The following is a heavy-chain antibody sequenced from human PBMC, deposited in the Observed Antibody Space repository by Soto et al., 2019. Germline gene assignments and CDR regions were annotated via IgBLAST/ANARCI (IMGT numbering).Heavy chain of an antibody. CDR3: AHMRAAKFDY. J-gene: IGHJ4*02. CDR2: IYWDDDQ. CDR1: GVALSTGGVG. D-gene: IGHD2-15*01. Sequence: QITLKESGPTLVKPTQTLTLTCNVSGVALSTGGVGVGWIRQPPGKALEWLALIYWDDDQRSSPSLKSRLTITKHTSKNPVVLTMTNMAPEDTATYYCAHMRAAKFDYWGQGTLVTVSS. V-gene: IGHV2-5*02.